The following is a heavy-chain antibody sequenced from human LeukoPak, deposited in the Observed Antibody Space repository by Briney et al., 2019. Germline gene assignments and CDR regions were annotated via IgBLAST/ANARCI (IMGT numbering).Heavy chain of an antibody. J-gene: IGHJ4*02. CDR1: GGSFNGYY. Sequence: PSETLSLTCAVYGGSFNGYYWSWIRQPPGKGLEWIGEINHSGSTNYNPSLKSRVTISVDTSKNQFSLMLSSVTAADTAVYYCARQNRLKVGKKDVREPASHFDDWGKETRDTVS. D-gene: IGHD1-14*01. CDR3: ARQNRLKVGKKDVREPASHFDD. CDR2: INHSGST. V-gene: IGHV4-34*01.